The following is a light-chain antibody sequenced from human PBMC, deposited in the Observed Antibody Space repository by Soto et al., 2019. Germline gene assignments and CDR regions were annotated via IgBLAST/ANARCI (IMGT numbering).Light chain of an antibody. CDR2: GAS. V-gene: IGKV1D-12*01. J-gene: IGKJ4*01. CDR3: QQANSPPFT. CDR1: QGISTW. Sequence: DIQMTQSPSSVSAYVGDRVTITCRASQGISTWLAWYQQKPGRAPNLLIYGASSLQSGVPSRFSGSGSGTDFTLTISSLQPEDSATYYCQQANSPPFTFGGGTKVEIK.